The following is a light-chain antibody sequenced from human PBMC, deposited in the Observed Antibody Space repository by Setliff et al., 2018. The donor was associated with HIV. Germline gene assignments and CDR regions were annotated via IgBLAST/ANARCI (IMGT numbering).Light chain of an antibody. CDR2: EGS. J-gene: IGLJ2*01. CDR3: CSYVSSSTFPVL. CDR1: SSDVGSYNL. V-gene: IGLV2-23*03. Sequence: QSALTQPAPVSGSPGQSITISCTGTSSDVGSYNLVSWYQQHPGKAPKLMIYEGSKRPSGVSNRFSASKSGNTASLAISGLQSEDEGDYYCCSYVSSSTFPVLFGGGTKVTVL.